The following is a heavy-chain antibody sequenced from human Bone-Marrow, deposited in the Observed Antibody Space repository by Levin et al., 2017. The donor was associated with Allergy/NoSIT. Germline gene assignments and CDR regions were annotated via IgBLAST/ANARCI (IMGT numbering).Heavy chain of an antibody. CDR3: ARDLDTSELFDS. D-gene: IGHD3-22*01. CDR2: ISSDSSDL. J-gene: IGHJ4*02. V-gene: IGHV3-21*01. CDR1: GFTFSDYS. Sequence: GGSLRLSCIVSGFTFSDYSIYWVRQAPGKGLEWISSISSDSSDLYYADSVKGRITISRDNSKNTLYLQVDNLRVDDTAVYFCARDLDTSELFDSWGQGTLVTVAS.